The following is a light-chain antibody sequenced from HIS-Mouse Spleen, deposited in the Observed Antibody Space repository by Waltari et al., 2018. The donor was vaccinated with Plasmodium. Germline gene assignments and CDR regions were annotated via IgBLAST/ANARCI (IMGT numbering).Light chain of an antibody. V-gene: IGKV3-20*01. J-gene: IGKJ5*01. CDR2: GAS. Sequence: EFVLTQTPSTLSLSPGERATLSCRASQSVSSSYLAWYQQKPGQAPRLLILGASSRATGIPDRFSGSGSGTDFTLTISRLEPEDFAVYYCQQYGSSPITFGQGTRLEIK. CDR1: QSVSSSY. CDR3: QQYGSSPIT.